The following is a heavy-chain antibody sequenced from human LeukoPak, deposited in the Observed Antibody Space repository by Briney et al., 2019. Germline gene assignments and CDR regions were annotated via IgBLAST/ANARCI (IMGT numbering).Heavy chain of an antibody. J-gene: IGHJ6*04. V-gene: IGHV4-38-2*02. CDR3: ARDRAPPSPRSHGYGIDV. Sequence: SETLSLSCAVSGYSISSGYIWGWLQQPPGRGQGWIGIIYHSGNTYYNPSLKSRVTISVDTSENQFSLKVRTVTAADTAVYFCARDRAPPSPRSHGYGIDVWGKGTTGTVSS. D-gene: IGHD3-16*02. CDR2: IYHSGNT. CDR1: GYSISSGYI.